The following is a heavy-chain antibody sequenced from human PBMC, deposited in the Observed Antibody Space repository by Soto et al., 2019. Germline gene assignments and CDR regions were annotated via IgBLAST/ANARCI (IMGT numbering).Heavy chain of an antibody. D-gene: IGHD4-17*01. CDR1: GGTFSSYA. CDR3: ARTLYGDKVDY. Sequence: ASVKVSCKASGGTFSSYAISWVRQATGQGLEWMGWMNPNSGNTGYAQKFQGRVTMTRNTSISTAYMELSSLRSEDTAVYYCARTLYGDKVDYWGQGTLVTVSS. CDR2: MNPNSGNT. V-gene: IGHV1-8*02. J-gene: IGHJ4*02.